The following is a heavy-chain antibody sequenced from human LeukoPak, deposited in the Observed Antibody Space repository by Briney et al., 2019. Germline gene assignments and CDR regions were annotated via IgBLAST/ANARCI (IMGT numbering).Heavy chain of an antibody. Sequence: GRSLRLSCAASGFTFSSYGMHWVRQAPAPGLERVAVISYDGSNKYYADSVKGRFTISRDNSKNTLYLQMNSLRAEDTAVYYCAKGGVRLWFGGGLFDYWGQGTLVTVSS. CDR2: ISYDGSNK. J-gene: IGHJ4*02. CDR3: AKGGVRLWFGGGLFDY. D-gene: IGHD3-10*01. CDR1: GFTFSSYG. V-gene: IGHV3-30*18.